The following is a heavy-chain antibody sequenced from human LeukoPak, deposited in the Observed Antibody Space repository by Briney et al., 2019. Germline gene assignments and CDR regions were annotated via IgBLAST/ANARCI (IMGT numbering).Heavy chain of an antibody. V-gene: IGHV4-59*08. J-gene: IGHJ4*02. D-gene: IGHD6-19*01. CDR1: GGSISSYY. Sequence: KPSETLSLTCTVSGGSISSYYWSWIRQPPGKGLEWIGYIYYSGSTNYNPSLKSRVTISVDTSKNQFSLKLSCVTAADTAVYYCARPSREGSGWYDFDYWGQGTLVTVSS. CDR3: ARPSREGSGWYDFDY. CDR2: IYYSGST.